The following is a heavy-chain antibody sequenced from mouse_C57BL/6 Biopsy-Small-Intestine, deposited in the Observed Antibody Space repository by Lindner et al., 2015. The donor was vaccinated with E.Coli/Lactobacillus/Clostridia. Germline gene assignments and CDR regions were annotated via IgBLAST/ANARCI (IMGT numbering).Heavy chain of an antibody. V-gene: IGHV1-82*01. CDR1: GYAFSSSW. CDR3: ANYGSSFDY. Sequence: VQLQESGPELVKPGASVKISCKASGYAFSSSWMNWVKQRPGKGLEWIGRIYPGDGDTNYNGKFKGKATLTADKSSSTAYMQLSSLTYEDSAVYYCANYGSSFDYWGQGTTLTVSS. CDR2: IYPGDGDT. D-gene: IGHD1-1*01. J-gene: IGHJ2*01.